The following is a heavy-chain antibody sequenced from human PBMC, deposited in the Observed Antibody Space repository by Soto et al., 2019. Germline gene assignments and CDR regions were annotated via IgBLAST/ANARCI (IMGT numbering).Heavy chain of an antibody. J-gene: IGHJ4*02. CDR3: TKESSDFDY. CDR1: GFTFSNYA. V-gene: IGHV3-23*01. CDR2: IGISGENT. Sequence: GGSLRLSCAASGFTFSNYAMSWVRQAPGKGLEWVSAIGISGENTFYADSVKGRFTISRDNSKNTLYLQMNGLRADDTAIYYCTKESSDFDYWGQGTLVTVSS.